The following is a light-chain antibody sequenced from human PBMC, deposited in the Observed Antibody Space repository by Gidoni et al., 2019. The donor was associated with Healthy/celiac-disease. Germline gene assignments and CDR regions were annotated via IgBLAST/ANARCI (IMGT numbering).Light chain of an antibody. CDR1: QSISSW. J-gene: IGKJ2*04. Sequence: DIQMTQSPSTLSASVGDRVTITCRASQSISSWLAWYQQKPGKAPKLLIYKAYRLESGVPSRLSGSGSGTEFTITISSLQPDDFATYYCQQYNSYPCSFGQGTKLEIK. CDR2: KAY. V-gene: IGKV1-5*03. CDR3: QQYNSYPCS.